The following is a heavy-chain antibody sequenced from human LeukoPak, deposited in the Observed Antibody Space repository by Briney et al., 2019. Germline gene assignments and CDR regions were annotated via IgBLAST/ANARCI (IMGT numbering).Heavy chain of an antibody. J-gene: IGHJ3*02. V-gene: IGHV3-30*03. CDR2: ISYDGSDK. D-gene: IGHD3-22*01. CDR1: GFTISTYG. CDR3: ARVLRDYDSRAYDAFDI. Sequence: GGSLGLSCAASGFTISTYGMHWVRQAPGKGLEWVALISYDGSDKYYADSVKGRFTISRDNSKNTLYLQMNSLRAEDTAVYYCARVLRDYDSRAYDAFDIWGQGTMVTVSS.